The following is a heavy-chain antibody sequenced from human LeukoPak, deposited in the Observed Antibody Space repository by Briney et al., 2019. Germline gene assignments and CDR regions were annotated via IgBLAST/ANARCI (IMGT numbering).Heavy chain of an antibody. CDR2: IPIFGTA. Sequence: IPIFGTANYAQKFQGRVTITADESTSTAYMELSSLRSEDTAVYYCARDNPEYSSGWYTFDYWGQGTLVTVSS. CDR3: ARDNPEYSSGWYTFDY. V-gene: IGHV1-69*01. J-gene: IGHJ4*02. D-gene: IGHD6-19*01.